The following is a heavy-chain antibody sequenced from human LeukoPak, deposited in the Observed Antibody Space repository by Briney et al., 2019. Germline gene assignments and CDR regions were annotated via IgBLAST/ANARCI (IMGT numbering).Heavy chain of an antibody. D-gene: IGHD6-13*01. CDR3: ASGIAAAGTRPDGGPFDY. Sequence: HGESLKISCKGSGYSFTSYWIGWVRQMPGKGLEWMGIIYPGDSDTRYSPSFQGQVTISADKSISTAYLQWSSLKASDTAMYYCASGIAAAGTRPDGGPFDYWGQGTPVTVSS. CDR2: IYPGDSDT. J-gene: IGHJ4*02. CDR1: GYSFTSYW. V-gene: IGHV5-51*01.